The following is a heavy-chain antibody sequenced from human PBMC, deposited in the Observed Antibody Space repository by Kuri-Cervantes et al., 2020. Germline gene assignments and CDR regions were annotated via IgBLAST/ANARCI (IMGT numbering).Heavy chain of an antibody. Sequence: SETLSLTCTVSGGSISSYYWSWIRQPPGKGLEWIGYIYYSGSTNYNPSLKSRVTISVDTSKNQFSLKLSSVTAADTAVYYCARGLHYDFWSGYYGHQYGMDVWGQGTTVTVSS. CDR3: ARGLHYDFWSGYYGHQYGMDV. D-gene: IGHD3-3*01. CDR1: GGSISSYY. J-gene: IGHJ6*02. CDR2: IYYSGST. V-gene: IGHV4-59*01.